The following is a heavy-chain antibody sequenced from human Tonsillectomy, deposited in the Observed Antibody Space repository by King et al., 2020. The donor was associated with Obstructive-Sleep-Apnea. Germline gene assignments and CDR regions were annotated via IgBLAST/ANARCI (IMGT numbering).Heavy chain of an antibody. Sequence: VQLVESGGGLVQPGRSLRLSCTASGFTFGDYTMTWFRQAPGRGLEWVGFIRSNTYGGTTEYAASVKGRFTISRDDSKSIAYLQMNSLKTEDTAVYYCTRDVYYYYGMDVWGQGTTVAVSS. CDR1: GFTFGDYT. CDR2: IRSNTYGGTT. CDR3: TRDVYYYYGMDV. J-gene: IGHJ6*02. V-gene: IGHV3-49*03.